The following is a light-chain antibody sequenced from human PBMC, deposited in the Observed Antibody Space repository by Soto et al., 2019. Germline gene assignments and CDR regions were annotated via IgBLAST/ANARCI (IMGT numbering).Light chain of an antibody. V-gene: IGKV1-5*03. Sequence: DIQMTQSPSTLSASVGDRVAITCRASQRIDTYLAWYQQKPGKAPEFLIYKASSLESGVPSRFSGSGSGTEFTLTISSLQPDDFATYYCQQYNIYPLTFGGGTKVEIK. CDR2: KAS. CDR3: QQYNIYPLT. CDR1: QRIDTY. J-gene: IGKJ4*01.